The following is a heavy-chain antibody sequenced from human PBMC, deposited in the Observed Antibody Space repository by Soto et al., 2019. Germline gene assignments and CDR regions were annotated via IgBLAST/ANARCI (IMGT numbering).Heavy chain of an antibody. CDR2: ISAYNGNT. CDR1: GYTFTSYG. D-gene: IGHD3-10*01. CDR3: ARASYYGSGSRKRNNWFDP. J-gene: IGHJ5*02. V-gene: IGHV1-18*01. Sequence: QVQLVQSGAEVKKPGASVKVSCKASGYTFTSYGISWVRQAPGQGLEWMGWISAYNGNTNYAQKLQGRVTMTTDTSTSTAYMELRRLRSDDKAVYYCARASYYGSGSRKRNNWFDPWGQGTLVTVSS.